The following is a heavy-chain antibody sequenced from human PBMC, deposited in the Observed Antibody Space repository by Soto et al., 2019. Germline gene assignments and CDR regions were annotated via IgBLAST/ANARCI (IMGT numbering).Heavy chain of an antibody. Sequence: PSETLSLTCAVYCGSFSGYYWSWIRQSPGKGLEWIGEVNPTGSTKYNPSLKSRVTISVDTSKNQFSLNLNSVTAADTALYYCARSREQWLVDAFDIWGQGTMVTDSS. CDR1: CGSFSGYY. V-gene: IGHV4-34*01. J-gene: IGHJ3*02. CDR2: VNPTGST. D-gene: IGHD6-19*01. CDR3: ARSREQWLVDAFDI.